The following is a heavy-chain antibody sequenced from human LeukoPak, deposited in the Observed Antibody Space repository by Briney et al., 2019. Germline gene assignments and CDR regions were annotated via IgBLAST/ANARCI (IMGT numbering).Heavy chain of an antibody. D-gene: IGHD4-17*01. Sequence: SQTLSLTCTASGGTLSSGGYYWTWIRQSPGKGLEWIGYIFYDGGPYYNPSLESRLLISVDRSKKQFSLKLSSVTAADTAVYYCARDISGGVYGDYGWGQGTLVTVSS. CDR2: IFYDGGP. CDR3: ARDISGGVYGDYG. CDR1: GGTLSSGGYY. J-gene: IGHJ4*02. V-gene: IGHV4-30-4*01.